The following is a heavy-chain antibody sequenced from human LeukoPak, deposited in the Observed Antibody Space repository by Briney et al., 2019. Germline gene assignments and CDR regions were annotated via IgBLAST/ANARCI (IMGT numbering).Heavy chain of an antibody. CDR2: INHSGST. D-gene: IGHD3-3*01. J-gene: IGHJ3*02. CDR1: GGSFSGYY. CDR3: AKTDIWSPFDI. Sequence: SETLSLTCAVYGGSFSGYYWSWIRQPPGKGLEWIGEINHSGSTNYNPSLKSRVTISVDTSKNQFSLKLSSVTAADTAVYYCAKTDIWSPFDIWGQGTMVTVSS. V-gene: IGHV4-34*01.